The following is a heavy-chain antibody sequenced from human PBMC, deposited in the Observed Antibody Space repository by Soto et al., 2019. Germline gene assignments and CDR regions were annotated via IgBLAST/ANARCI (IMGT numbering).Heavy chain of an antibody. D-gene: IGHD3-16*01. V-gene: IGHV3-30-3*01. Sequence: LRLSFAASGFTFSSYAMHWVRQAPGKGLEWVAVISYDGSNKYYADSVKGRFTISRDNSKNTLYLQMNSLRAEDTAVYYCARDGLGGYFDYWGQGTLVTVSS. CDR3: ARDGLGGYFDY. CDR1: GFTFSSYA. J-gene: IGHJ4*02. CDR2: ISYDGSNK.